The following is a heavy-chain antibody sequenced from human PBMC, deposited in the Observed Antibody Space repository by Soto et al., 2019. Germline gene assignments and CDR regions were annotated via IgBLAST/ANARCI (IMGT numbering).Heavy chain of an antibody. Sequence: QLQLQESGPGLVKPSETLSLTCTVSGGSISSSGYYWGWIRQPPGKGLEWIGNIYYSGSTNYNPSLMSRVTISVDTSKNQFSLKVSSVTAADTAVYYGARRSYYCSGSIFSYWGKGTLVTVSS. D-gene: IGHD3-10*01. V-gene: IGHV4-39*01. CDR1: GGSISSSGYY. J-gene: IGHJ4*02. CDR2: IYYSGST. CDR3: ARRSYYCSGSIFSY.